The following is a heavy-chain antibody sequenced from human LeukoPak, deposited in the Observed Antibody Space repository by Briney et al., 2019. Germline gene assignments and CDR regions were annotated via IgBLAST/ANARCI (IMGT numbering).Heavy chain of an antibody. V-gene: IGHV1-69*01. CDR2: IIPIFGTA. CDR3: ARGGWAAADSIFDY. Sequence: SVKVSCKASGGTFSSYAISWVRQAPGQGLEWMGGIIPIFGTANYAQKFQGRVTITADESTSTAYMELSSLRSEDTAVYYCARGGWAAADSIFDYWGQGTLVTVSS. CDR1: GGTFSSYA. J-gene: IGHJ4*02. D-gene: IGHD6-13*01.